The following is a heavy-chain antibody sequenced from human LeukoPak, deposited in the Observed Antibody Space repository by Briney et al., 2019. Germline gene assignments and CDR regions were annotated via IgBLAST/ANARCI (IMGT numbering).Heavy chain of an antibody. CDR1: GSSISSYY. CDR3: TFAVAGTSPGSFDY. J-gene: IGHJ4*02. CDR2: IYYSGST. Sequence: SETLSLTCTVSGSSISSYYWSWIRQPPGKGLEWIGCIYYSGSTNYNPSLKSRVTISVDTSKNQFSLKLSSVTAADTAVYYCTFAVAGTSPGSFDYWGQGTLVTVSS. D-gene: IGHD6-19*01. V-gene: IGHV4-59*12.